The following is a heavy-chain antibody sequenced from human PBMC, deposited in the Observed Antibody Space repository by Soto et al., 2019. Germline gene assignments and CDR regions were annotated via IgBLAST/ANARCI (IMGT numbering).Heavy chain of an antibody. CDR1: GFTFSSYA. Sequence: GGSLRLSCSASGFTFSSYAMHWVRQAPGKGLEYVSAISSSGGSTYHADSGKGRFTISRDKSKNTLYLQMSSLRAEDPSVYYCVKRWEYSYGPNFDYWGREPWSPSPQ. D-gene: IGHD5-18*01. CDR3: VKRWEYSYGPNFDY. V-gene: IGHV3-64D*09. J-gene: IGHJ4*02. CDR2: ISSSGGST.